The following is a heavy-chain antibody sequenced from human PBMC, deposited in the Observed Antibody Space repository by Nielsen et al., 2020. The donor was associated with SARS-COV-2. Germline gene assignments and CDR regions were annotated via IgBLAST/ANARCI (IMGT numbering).Heavy chain of an antibody. V-gene: IGHV4-61*01. CDR3: ARDRGVAVAGRHFDY. D-gene: IGHD6-19*01. CDR2: MFYIGTA. J-gene: IGHJ4*02. Sequence: SETLSLTCTVSGVSVRSGSYFWSWIRQPPGKRLEWIGYMFYIGTANYNPSFQSRVNISVDTSKSQFSLKLSSVTAADTAMYYCARDRGVAVAGRHFDYWGQGTLVTVSS. CDR1: GVSVRSGSYF.